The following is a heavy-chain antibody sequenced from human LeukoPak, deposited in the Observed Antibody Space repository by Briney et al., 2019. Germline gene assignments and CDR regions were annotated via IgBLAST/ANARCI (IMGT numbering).Heavy chain of an antibody. D-gene: IGHD6-19*01. V-gene: IGHV3-21*03. CDR3: ARDSSGWYHGMDV. J-gene: IGHJ6*02. Sequence: GGSLRLSCATSGFTFSSYSMNWVRQAPGKGLEWVSSISSSSSYIYYADSVKGRFTISRDNAKNSLYLQMNSLRAEDTAVYYCARDSSGWYHGMDVWGQGTTVTVSS. CDR2: ISSSSSYI. CDR1: GFTFSSYS.